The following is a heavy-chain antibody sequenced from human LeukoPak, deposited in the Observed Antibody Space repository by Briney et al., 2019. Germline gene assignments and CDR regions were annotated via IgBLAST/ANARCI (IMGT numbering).Heavy chain of an antibody. D-gene: IGHD6-19*01. Sequence: ASVKVSCKASGYTFTSCDINWVRQATGQGLEWMGWMNPNSGNTGYGQSYQGRITMTRDISIGTAYMELSNLTSEDTAIYYCTRGSSGRRDNWGQGTLVTVSA. J-gene: IGHJ4*02. V-gene: IGHV1-8*01. CDR1: GYTFTSCD. CDR2: MNPNSGNT. CDR3: TRGSSGRRDN.